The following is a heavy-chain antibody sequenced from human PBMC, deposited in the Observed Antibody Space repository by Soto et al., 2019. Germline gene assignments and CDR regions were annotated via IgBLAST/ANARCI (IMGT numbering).Heavy chain of an antibody. J-gene: IGHJ5*02. D-gene: IGHD2-15*01. CDR2: ISSSSSYI. V-gene: IGHV3-21*01. Sequence: GGSLRLSCAASGFTFSSYSMNWVRQAPGKGLEWVSSISSSSSYIYYADSVKGGFTISRDNAKNSLYLQMNSLRAEDTAVYYCARDAAKLLGQNWFDPLGQGTLVTVSS. CDR1: GFTFSSYS. CDR3: ARDAAKLLGQNWFDP.